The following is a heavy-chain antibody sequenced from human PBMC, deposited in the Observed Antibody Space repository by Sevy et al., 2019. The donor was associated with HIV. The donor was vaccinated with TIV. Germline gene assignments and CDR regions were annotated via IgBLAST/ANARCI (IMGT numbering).Heavy chain of an antibody. J-gene: IGHJ6*02. CDR3: ARGGYCSGGSCSHYYGMDV. V-gene: IGHV4-34*01. Sequence: SETLSLTCAVYGGSFSGYYWSWIRQPPGKGLEWIGEINHSGSTNYNPSLKSRVTISVDTSKNQFSLKLSSVTAADTAVYYCARGGYCSGGSCSHYYGMDVRGQGTTVTVSS. CDR1: GGSFSGYY. D-gene: IGHD2-15*01. CDR2: INHSGST.